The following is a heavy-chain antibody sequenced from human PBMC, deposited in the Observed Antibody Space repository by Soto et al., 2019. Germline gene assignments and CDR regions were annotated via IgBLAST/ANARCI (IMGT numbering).Heavy chain of an antibody. CDR1: GFTFSDYA. V-gene: IGHV3-23*01. Sequence: GGSLRLSCAASGFTFSDYAMSWVRQAPGKGLEWVSTGSGSTTYYADSVKGRFTISRDNSKNTLYLQMNSLRAEDTAVYYCAKSADFWSGCTDYWGQGTLVTVSS. J-gene: IGHJ4*02. CDR3: AKSADFWSGCTDY. D-gene: IGHD3-3*01. CDR2: GSGSTT.